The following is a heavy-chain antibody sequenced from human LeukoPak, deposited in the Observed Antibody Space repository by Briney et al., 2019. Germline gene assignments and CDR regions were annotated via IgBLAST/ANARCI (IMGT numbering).Heavy chain of an antibody. CDR2: IKQDGSET. J-gene: IGHJ4*02. D-gene: IGHD1-26*01. V-gene: IGHV3-7*03. CDR3: AKFLTGSYSFFDY. Sequence: GGSLRLSCAASGFTFSDYWMTWVRQAPGKGLEWVANIKQDGSETFYVDSVKGRFTISRDNSKNTLYLQMNSLRAEDTAVYYCAKFLTGSYSFFDYWGQGTLVTVSS. CDR1: GFTFSDYW.